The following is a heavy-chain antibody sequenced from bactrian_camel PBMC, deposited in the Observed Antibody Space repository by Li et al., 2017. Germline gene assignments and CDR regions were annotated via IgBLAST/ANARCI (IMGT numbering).Heavy chain of an antibody. D-gene: IGHD3*01. CDR2: IDDDSSTT. Sequence: HVQLVESGGGLVQPGGSLRLSCAASGFTFSNYGMIWVRQAPGKGLEYVSAIDDDSSTTRYADSVRGRFTISKDSAKDTLYLQMDSLKPEDTAMYYCAADEGYYGGGRVCINYKYWGQGTQVTVS. J-gene: IGHJ4*01. CDR1: GFTFSNYG. CDR3: AADEGYYGGGRVCINYKY. V-gene: IGHV3S1*01.